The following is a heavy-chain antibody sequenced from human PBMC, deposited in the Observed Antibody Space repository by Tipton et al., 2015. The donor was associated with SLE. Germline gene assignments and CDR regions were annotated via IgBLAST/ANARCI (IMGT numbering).Heavy chain of an antibody. CDR1: GVSFSGHY. J-gene: IGHJ6*02. CDR3: ARHLIYYAMDV. D-gene: IGHD3-16*01. Sequence: TLSLTCTVSGVSFSGHYWSWIRQPPGKGLEWIGYIYSSGNTKYNPSLQSRVIISIDTSKSQFSLRLSSVTAADTAVYYCARHLIYYAMDVWGQGTTVTVSS. CDR2: IYSSGNT. V-gene: IGHV4-59*08.